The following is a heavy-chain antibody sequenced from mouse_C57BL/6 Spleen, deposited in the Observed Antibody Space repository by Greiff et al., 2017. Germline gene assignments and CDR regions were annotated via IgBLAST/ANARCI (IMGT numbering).Heavy chain of an antibody. D-gene: IGHD1-1*01. CDR1: GYTFTSYW. CDR3: ARSPLGDYGSSYWYFDV. V-gene: IGHV1-69*01. Sequence: VQLQQPGAELVMPGASVKLSCKASGYTFTSYWMHWVKQRPGQGLEWIGEIDPSDSYTNYNQKFKGKSTLTVDKSSSTAYMQLSSLTSEDSAVYYCARSPLGDYGSSYWYFDVWGTGTTVTVSS. J-gene: IGHJ1*03. CDR2: IDPSDSYT.